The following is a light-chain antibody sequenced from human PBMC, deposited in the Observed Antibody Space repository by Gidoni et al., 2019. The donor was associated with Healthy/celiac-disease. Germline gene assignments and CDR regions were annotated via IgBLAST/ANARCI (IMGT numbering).Light chain of an antibody. CDR2: DAS. CDR1: QRVSSY. CDR3: QQRSNWPPLT. V-gene: IGKV3-11*01. Sequence: EIVLTQSPATLFLSPGERATLSCRASQRVSSYLAWYQQKPGQAPRLLIYDASNRATGIPARFSASGSGTDFTLTISSLEPEDFAVYYCQQRSNWPPLTFGGGTKVEIK. J-gene: IGKJ4*01.